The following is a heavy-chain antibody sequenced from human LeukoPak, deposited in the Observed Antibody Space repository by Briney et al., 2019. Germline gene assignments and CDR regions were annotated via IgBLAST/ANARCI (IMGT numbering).Heavy chain of an antibody. CDR1: GFTFDDYA. D-gene: IGHD2-21*02. CDR3: ARLIWGGDCYSD. V-gene: IGHV3-9*03. Sequence: PGRSLRLSCAASGFTFDDYAMHWVRQAPGKGLEWVSGISWNSGSIGYADSVKGRFTISRDNAKNSLYLQMNSLRAEDMALYYCARLIWGGDCYSDWGQGTLVTVSS. J-gene: IGHJ4*02. CDR2: ISWNSGSI.